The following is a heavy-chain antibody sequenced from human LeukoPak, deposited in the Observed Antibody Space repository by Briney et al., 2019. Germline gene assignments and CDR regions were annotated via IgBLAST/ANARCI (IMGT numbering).Heavy chain of an antibody. CDR1: GFTVSSNY. CDR2: FYSGGST. CDR3: ARDYYDSSGYYMPFDY. Sequence: GGCLRLSCAASGFTVSSNYMSWVRQAPGKGLEWVSVFYSGGSTYYADSVKGRFTISRDNSKNTLYLQMISPRAEDTAVYYCARDYYDSSGYYMPFDYWGQGTLVTVSS. J-gene: IGHJ4*02. V-gene: IGHV3-66*01. D-gene: IGHD3-22*01.